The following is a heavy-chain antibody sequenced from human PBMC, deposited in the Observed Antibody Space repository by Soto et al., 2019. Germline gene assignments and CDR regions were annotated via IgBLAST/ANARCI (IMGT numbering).Heavy chain of an antibody. D-gene: IGHD4-17*01. CDR2: IYYSGST. J-gene: IGHJ4*02. Sequence: SETLSLTCTVSGGSITSSSYYWGWIRQPPGKGLEWIGSIYYSGSTYYNPSLKSRVTISVDTSKNQFSLKLSSVTAADTAVYYCARLVYGDYRPYYFDYWGQGTLVTVSS. CDR1: GGSITSSSYY. CDR3: ARLVYGDYRPYYFDY. V-gene: IGHV4-39*07.